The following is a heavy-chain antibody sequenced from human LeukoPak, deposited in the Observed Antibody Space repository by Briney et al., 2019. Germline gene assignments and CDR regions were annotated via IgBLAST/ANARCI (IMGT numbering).Heavy chain of an antibody. CDR3: ARGSGYVLDY. D-gene: IGHD2-15*01. J-gene: IGHJ4*02. CDR1: GFSFSAFE. Sequence: PGGSLRLSCAASGFSFSAFEMNWVHQAPGKGLEWISHISTGGRTIYYADSVKGRFTISRDNAKNSLYLQMNSLRGEDTGVYYCARGSGYVLDYWTQGTLVTVSS. V-gene: IGHV3-48*03. CDR2: ISTGGRTI.